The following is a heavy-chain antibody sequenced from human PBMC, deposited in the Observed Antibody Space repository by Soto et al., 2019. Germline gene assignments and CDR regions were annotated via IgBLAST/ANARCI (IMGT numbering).Heavy chain of an antibody. D-gene: IGHD3-9*01. V-gene: IGHV1-69*12. CDR2: IIPIFGTA. Sequence: QVQLVQSGAEVKKPGSSVKVSCKASGGTFSSYAISWVRQAPGQGLEWMGGIIPIFGTANYAQKFQGRVTITADESXXTXYXALSSLRAEDTAVYYCARATYYDILTGPGDYYGMDVWGQGTTVTVSS. CDR1: GGTFSSYA. CDR3: ARATYYDILTGPGDYYGMDV. J-gene: IGHJ6*02.